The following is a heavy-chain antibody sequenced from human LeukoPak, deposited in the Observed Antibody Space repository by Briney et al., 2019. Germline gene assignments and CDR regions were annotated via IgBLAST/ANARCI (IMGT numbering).Heavy chain of an antibody. J-gene: IGHJ4*02. CDR2: IYTSGST. CDR1: GGSISSYY. Sequence: PSETLSLTCTVSGGSISSYYWSWIRQPAGKGPEWIGRIYTSGSTNYNPSFKSRVTMSGDTSKNQFSLKLSSVTAADTAVYYCARDQYYYDSSGLIVFDYWGQGTLVTVSS. V-gene: IGHV4-4*07. D-gene: IGHD3-22*01. CDR3: ARDQYYYDSSGLIVFDY.